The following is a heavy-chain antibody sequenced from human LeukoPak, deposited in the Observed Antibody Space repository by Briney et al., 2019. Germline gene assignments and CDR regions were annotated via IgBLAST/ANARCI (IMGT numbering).Heavy chain of an antibody. CDR2: IYTSGST. CDR1: GNSISSGDNY. CDR3: ARASYSYDINGWVPFDY. Sequence: SETLSLTCTVSGNSISSGDNYWSCIRQPAGKGLEWIGRIYTSGSTNYNPSLKSRVTISGDTSKNQFSLRLSSVTAADTAVYYCARASYSYDINGWVPFDYWGQGTLVTVSS. V-gene: IGHV4-61*02. J-gene: IGHJ4*02. D-gene: IGHD3-22*01.